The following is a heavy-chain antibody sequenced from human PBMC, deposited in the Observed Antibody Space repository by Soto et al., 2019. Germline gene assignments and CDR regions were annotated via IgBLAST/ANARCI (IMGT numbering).Heavy chain of an antibody. Sequence: SETLSLTCTVSGGSISSSSYYWGWIRQPPGKGLEWIGRIYYSGSTYYNPSLKSRVTISVDTSKNQFSLKLSSVTAADTAVYYCARHLPDYYDSSGYSGPCDYWGQGTLVTVSS. V-gene: IGHV4-39*01. D-gene: IGHD3-22*01. CDR1: GGSISSSSYY. CDR2: IYYSGST. J-gene: IGHJ4*02. CDR3: ARHLPDYYDSSGYSGPCDY.